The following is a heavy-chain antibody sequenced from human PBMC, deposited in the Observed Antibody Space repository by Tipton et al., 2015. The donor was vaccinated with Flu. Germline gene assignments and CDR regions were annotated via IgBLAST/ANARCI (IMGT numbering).Heavy chain of an antibody. CDR2: ISYDGTNE. CDR3: ATDPDAYYYHGSAFDI. CDR1: GFTFSDSA. J-gene: IGHJ3*02. D-gene: IGHD3-10*01. V-gene: IGHV3-30*04. Sequence: SLRLSCAASGFTFSDSAMDWVRQAPGKGLEWVAIISYDGTNEYSADSVRGRFTISRDNSKNTLYLQMNSLRAEDTAIYYCATDPDAYYYHGSAFDIWGQGTMLTVSS.